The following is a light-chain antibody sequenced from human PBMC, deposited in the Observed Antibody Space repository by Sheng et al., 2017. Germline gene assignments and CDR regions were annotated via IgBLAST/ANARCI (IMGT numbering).Light chain of an antibody. CDR2: KVS. CDR3: SSYTSSSTYV. V-gene: IGLV2-14*01. J-gene: IGLJ1*01. Sequence: QSALTQPASVSGSPGQSITISCTGTSSDIGGYNYVSWYQQYPGKAPKLMIYKVSNRPSGVSNRFSGSKSVNTASLTISGLQAEDEADYYCSSYTSSSTYVFGTGTKVTVL. CDR1: SSDIGGYNY.